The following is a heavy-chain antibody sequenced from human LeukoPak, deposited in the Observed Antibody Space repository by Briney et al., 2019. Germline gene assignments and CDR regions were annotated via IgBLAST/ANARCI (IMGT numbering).Heavy chain of an antibody. Sequence: ASVKVSCKVSGYTLTELSMHWVRQAPGKGLEWMGGFDPEDGETIYAQKFQGRVTMTEDTSTDTAYMELSSLRSEDTAVYYCATYLTNDYYFDYWGQGTLVTVSS. CDR1: GYTLTELS. J-gene: IGHJ4*02. V-gene: IGHV1-24*01. D-gene: IGHD1-1*01. CDR3: ATYLTNDYYFDY. CDR2: FDPEDGET.